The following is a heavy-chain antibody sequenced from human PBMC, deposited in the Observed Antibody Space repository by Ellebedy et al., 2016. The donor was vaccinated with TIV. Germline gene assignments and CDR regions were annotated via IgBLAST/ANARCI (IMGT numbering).Heavy chain of an antibody. V-gene: IGHV3-30-3*01. CDR2: ISYDGDNK. Sequence: PGGSLRLSCAASGFTFSSYAMHWVRQAPGKGLEWVAVISYDGDNKHYADSVKGRFTISRDNSKNTVYLQMNSLRAKDTAVYHCARATMVRGGEIDYWGQGTLVTVSS. D-gene: IGHD3-10*01. CDR1: GFTFSSYA. J-gene: IGHJ4*02. CDR3: ARATMVRGGEIDY.